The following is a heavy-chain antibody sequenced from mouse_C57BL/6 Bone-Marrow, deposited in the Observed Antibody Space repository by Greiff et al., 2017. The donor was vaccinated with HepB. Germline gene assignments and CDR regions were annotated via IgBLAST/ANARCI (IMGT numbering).Heavy chain of an antibody. V-gene: IGHV1-69*01. CDR3: ARGGSLFAY. Sequence: QVQLQQPGAELVMPGASVKLSCKASGYTFTSYWMHWVKQRPGQGLEWIGEIDPSDSYTNYNQKFKGKSTLTVDKSSRTAYMQLSSLTSEDSAVYYCARGGSLFAYWGQGTLVTVSA. CDR2: IDPSDSYT. J-gene: IGHJ3*01. D-gene: IGHD6-5*01. CDR1: GYTFTSYW.